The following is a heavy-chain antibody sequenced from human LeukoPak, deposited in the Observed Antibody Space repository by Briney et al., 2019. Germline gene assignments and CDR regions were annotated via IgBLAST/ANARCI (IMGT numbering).Heavy chain of an antibody. Sequence: GGSLRLSCAASGFTFSDYYMSWIRQAPGKGLEWVGFIRSKAYGGTTEYAASVKGRFTISRDDSKSIAYLQMNSLRAEDTAVYYCAKYSSSSSLFYWGQGTLVTVSS. CDR1: GFTFSDYY. D-gene: IGHD6-6*01. CDR2: IRSKAYGGTT. V-gene: IGHV3-71*01. J-gene: IGHJ4*02. CDR3: AKYSSSSSLFY.